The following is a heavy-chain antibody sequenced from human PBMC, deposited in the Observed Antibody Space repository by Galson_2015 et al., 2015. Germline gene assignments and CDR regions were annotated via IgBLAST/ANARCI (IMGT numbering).Heavy chain of an antibody. J-gene: IGHJ3*02. Sequence: SVKVSCKASGYTFTSYYMRWVRQAPGQGLEWMGIINPSGGSTSYAQKFQGRVTMTRDTSTSTVYMELSSLRSEDTAVYYCARGLRFLEWLFPNDAFDIWGQGAMVTVSS. CDR3: ARGLRFLEWLFPNDAFDI. CDR1: GYTFTSYY. V-gene: IGHV1-46*01. CDR2: INPSGGST. D-gene: IGHD3-3*01.